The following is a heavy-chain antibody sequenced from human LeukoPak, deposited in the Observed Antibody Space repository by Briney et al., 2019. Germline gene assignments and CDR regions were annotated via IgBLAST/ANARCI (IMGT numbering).Heavy chain of an antibody. J-gene: IGHJ4*02. CDR3: ARDRRGLTDY. CDR1: GFTFSSYS. Sequence: GGSLRLSCAASGFTFSSYSMNWVRQAPGKGLKWVSSISSSSSYIYYADSVKGRFTISRDNAKNSLYLQMNSLRAEDTAVYYCARDRRGLTDYWGQGTLVTVSS. D-gene: IGHD5-12*01. V-gene: IGHV3-21*01. CDR2: ISSSSSYI.